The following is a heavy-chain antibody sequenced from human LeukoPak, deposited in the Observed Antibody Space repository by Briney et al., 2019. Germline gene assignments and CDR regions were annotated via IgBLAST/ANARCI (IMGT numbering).Heavy chain of an antibody. CDR3: ARMRSGYDSYYFDY. CDR2: INPNSGGT. Sequence: ASVKVSCKASGYTFTGYYMHWVRQALGQGLEWMGWINPNSGGTNYAQKFQGRVTMTRDTSISTAYMELSRLRSDDTAVYYCARMRSGYDSYYFDYWGQGTLVTVSS. J-gene: IGHJ4*02. V-gene: IGHV1-2*02. D-gene: IGHD5-12*01. CDR1: GYTFTGYY.